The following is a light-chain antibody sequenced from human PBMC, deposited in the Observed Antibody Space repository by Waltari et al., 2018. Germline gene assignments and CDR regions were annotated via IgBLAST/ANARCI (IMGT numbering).Light chain of an antibody. Sequence: QSALTQPASVSGSPGQSITLSCSGTDSDVGAYDFFSWYQQHPGTAPHLIIYEVSNRPSGISNRFSASKSGNTASLTISGLQAEDEADYYCSSYTTSSAPGVFGTGTRVTVL. J-gene: IGLJ1*01. CDR3: SSYTTSSAPGV. V-gene: IGLV2-14*01. CDR2: EVS. CDR1: DSDVGAYDF.